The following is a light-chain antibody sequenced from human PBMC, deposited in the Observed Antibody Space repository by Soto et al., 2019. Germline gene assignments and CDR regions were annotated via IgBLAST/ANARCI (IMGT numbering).Light chain of an antibody. V-gene: IGKV1-27*01. CDR1: QGISNY. J-gene: IGKJ3*01. CDR3: HKYTSGPPVT. Sequence: DIQMTQSPSSLSASVGDRVTITCRASQGISNYLAWYQQKPGQVPKLLIYAASTLQSGVPSRFSGSGSGTDFTLTISSLQPEDVGSYYCHKYTSGPPVTFGPVTKVDIK. CDR2: AAS.